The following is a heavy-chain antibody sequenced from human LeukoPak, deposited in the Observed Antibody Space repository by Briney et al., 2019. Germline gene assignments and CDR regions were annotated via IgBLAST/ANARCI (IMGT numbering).Heavy chain of an antibody. Sequence: SETLSLTCTVSGGSISSSSYYWGWIRQPPGKGLEWIGSIYYSGSTYYNPSLKSRVTVSVDTSKNQFSLKLSSVTAADTAVYYCARQNGDQIFDYWGQGTLVTVSS. V-gene: IGHV4-39*01. J-gene: IGHJ4*02. CDR2: IYYSGST. D-gene: IGHD4-17*01. CDR1: GGSISSSSYY. CDR3: ARQNGDQIFDY.